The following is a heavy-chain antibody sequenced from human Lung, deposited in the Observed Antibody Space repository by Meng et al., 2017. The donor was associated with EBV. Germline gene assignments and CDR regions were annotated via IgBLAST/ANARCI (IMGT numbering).Heavy chain of an antibody. CDR1: GDSIRSGGYY. CDR2: IYYSGST. CDR3: ARLRLVWMFDY. Sequence: QVTPEESGPGMVKPSQTLSLTCTVSGDSIRSGGYYWSWIRQHPGKGLEWIGYIYYSGSTFYTPSLKSRATLSVDTSKNQFSLKPNSVTAADTAVYYCARLRLVWMFDYWGQGALVTVSS. D-gene: IGHD6-19*01. V-gene: IGHV4-31*03. J-gene: IGHJ4*02.